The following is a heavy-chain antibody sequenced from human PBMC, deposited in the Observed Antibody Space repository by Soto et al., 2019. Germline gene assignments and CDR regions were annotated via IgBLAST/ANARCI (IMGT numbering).Heavy chain of an antibody. J-gene: IGHJ3*02. CDR2: IIPIFGTA. V-gene: IGHV1-69*13. CDR1: GGTFSSYA. Sequence: SVKVSCKASGGTFSSYAISWVRQAPGQGLEWMGGIIPIFGTANYAQEFQGRVTITADESTSTAYMELSSLRSEDTAVYYCACGKTRMGDGYNYGAFDIWGQGTMVTVSS. CDR3: ACGKTRMGDGYNYGAFDI. D-gene: IGHD5-12*01.